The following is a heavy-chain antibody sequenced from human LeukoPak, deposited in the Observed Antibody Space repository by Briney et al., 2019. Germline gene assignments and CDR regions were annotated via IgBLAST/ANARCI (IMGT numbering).Heavy chain of an antibody. CDR2: ITSTSDHI. CDR3: TREGGSGYPFDS. Sequence: PGGSLRLSCAASGFTFSKYSMNWVRQAPGKGPEWVSSITSTSDHIYYGDLVKGRFTISRDNAKNSLYLQMNSLRAEDTAVYYCTREGGSGYPFDSWGQGTLVTVSS. CDR1: GFTFSKYS. J-gene: IGHJ4*02. V-gene: IGHV3-21*01. D-gene: IGHD3-22*01.